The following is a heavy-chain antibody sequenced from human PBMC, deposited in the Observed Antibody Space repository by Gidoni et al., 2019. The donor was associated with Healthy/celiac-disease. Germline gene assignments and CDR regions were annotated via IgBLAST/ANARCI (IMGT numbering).Heavy chain of an antibody. J-gene: IGHJ6*02. Sequence: EVQLVESGGGLVQPGGSLRLSCAASGFTFSSYEMNWVRQAPGKGLEWVSYISSSGSTIYYADSVKGRFTISRDNAKNSLYLQMNSLRAEDTAVYYCASPLGPPSYYYYYGMDVWGQGTTVTVSS. V-gene: IGHV3-48*03. D-gene: IGHD6-6*01. CDR3: ASPLGPPSYYYYYGMDV. CDR1: GFTFSSYE. CDR2: ISSSGSTI.